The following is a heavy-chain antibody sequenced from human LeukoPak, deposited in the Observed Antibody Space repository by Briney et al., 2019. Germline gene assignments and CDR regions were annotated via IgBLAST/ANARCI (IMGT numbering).Heavy chain of an antibody. J-gene: IGHJ1*01. CDR3: ARERRIVGATHMGYFQH. D-gene: IGHD1-26*01. V-gene: IGHV3-23*01. CDR1: GFTFNNYA. CDR2: ISDNGGDT. Sequence: GGSLRLSCAASGFTFNNYAMSWVRQAPGKGLEWVSAISDNGGDTKYADSVKGRFTISRDNSRNTLYLQMNSLRAEDTAVYYCARERRIVGATHMGYFQHWGQGTLVTVSS.